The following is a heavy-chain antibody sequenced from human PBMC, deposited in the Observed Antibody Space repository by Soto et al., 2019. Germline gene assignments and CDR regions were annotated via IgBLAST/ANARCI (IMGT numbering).Heavy chain of an antibody. D-gene: IGHD5-18*01. Sequence: SETLSLTCTVSGGSISSSSYYWGWIRQPPGKGLEWIGSIYYSGSTYYNPSLKSRVTISVDTSKNQFSLKLSSVTAADTAVYYCARQGYSYGFVLTFYYYGMDVWGQGTTVTVSS. CDR1: GGSISSSSYY. J-gene: IGHJ6*02. CDR3: ARQGYSYGFVLTFYYYGMDV. CDR2: IYYSGST. V-gene: IGHV4-39*01.